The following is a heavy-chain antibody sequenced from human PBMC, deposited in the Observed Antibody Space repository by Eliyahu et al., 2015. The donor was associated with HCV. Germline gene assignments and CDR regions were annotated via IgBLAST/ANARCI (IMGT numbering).Heavy chain of an antibody. CDR1: GFTFSDYY. J-gene: IGHJ4*02. Sequence: QVQLVESGGGLVKPGGSLRLSCAASGFTFSDYYMTWIRQAPGKGLEWVSYISSSSSYTKYADSVKGRFTISRDNAKNSLYLQMNSLRAEDTAVYYCARGYSSSSGSFDYWGQGTLVTVSS. CDR3: ARGYSSSSGSFDY. CDR2: ISSSSSYT. D-gene: IGHD6-6*01. V-gene: IGHV3-11*06.